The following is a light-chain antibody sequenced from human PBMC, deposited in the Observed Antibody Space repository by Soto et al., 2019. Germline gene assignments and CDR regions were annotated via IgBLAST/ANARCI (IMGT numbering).Light chain of an antibody. Sequence: QPVLTQSPSASASLGASVKHTCTLSSGHSNYAIAWHQQQSEKGPRYLMKLNSDGSHSKGDGIPDRFSGSSSGAERYLTISSLQSEDEADYYCQTWGSGIVVFGGGTKLTVL. J-gene: IGLJ2*01. V-gene: IGLV4-69*01. CDR3: QTWGSGIVV. CDR1: SGHSNYA. CDR2: LNSDGSH.